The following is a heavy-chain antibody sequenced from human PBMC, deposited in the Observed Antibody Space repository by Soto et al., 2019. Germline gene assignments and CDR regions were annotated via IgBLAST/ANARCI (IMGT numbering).Heavy chain of an antibody. J-gene: IGHJ6*02. D-gene: IGHD3-10*01. CDR3: TTDRGDYGLYYYYGMDV. Sequence: GGSLRLSCAASGFTFSNAWMNWVRQAPGKGLEWVGRIKSKTDGGTTDYAAPVKGRFTISRDDSKNTLYLQMNSLKTEDTAVYYCTTDRGDYGLYYYYGMDVWGQGTTVTVSS. CDR2: IKSKTDGGTT. V-gene: IGHV3-15*07. CDR1: GFTFSNAW.